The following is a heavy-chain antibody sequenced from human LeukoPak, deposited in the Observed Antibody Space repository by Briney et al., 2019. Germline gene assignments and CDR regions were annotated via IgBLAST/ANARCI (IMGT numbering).Heavy chain of an antibody. V-gene: IGHV3-23*01. J-gene: IGHJ6*03. D-gene: IGHD3-16*01. CDR1: GGSISSGDY. Sequence: LSLTCTVSGGSISSGDYYWSWIRQPPGKGLEWVSAMSGSGDGTYYADSVKGRFTISRDNSKNTLYLQMNSLRAEDTAVYYCAKMMGQRLYDYCMDVWGKGTTVTVSS. CDR2: MSGSGDGT. CDR3: AKMMGQRLYDYCMDV.